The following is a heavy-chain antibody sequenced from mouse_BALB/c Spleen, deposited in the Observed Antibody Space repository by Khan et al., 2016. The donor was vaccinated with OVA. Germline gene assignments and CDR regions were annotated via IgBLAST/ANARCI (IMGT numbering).Heavy chain of an antibody. Sequence: VQLQQPGPELMKPGASVKISCKASGYSFTSYYIHWVKQSHGKTLEWIGYIDPFNGGSTSNQKFNVKATLTVDKSSNTAYMHLSSLTSEDSAVYYCARHGSTSWFAYWGQGTLVTVSA. CDR1: GYSFTSYY. D-gene: IGHD1-1*01. CDR3: ARHGSTSWFAY. J-gene: IGHJ3*01. CDR2: IDPFNGGS. V-gene: IGHV1-31*01.